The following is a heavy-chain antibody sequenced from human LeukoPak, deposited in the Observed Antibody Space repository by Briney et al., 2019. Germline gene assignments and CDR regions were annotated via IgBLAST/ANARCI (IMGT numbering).Heavy chain of an antibody. V-gene: IGHV3-9*03. CDR1: GFTFDDYA. Sequence: GGSLRLSCAASGFTFDDYAMHWVRQAPGKGLEWVSGISWNSGSIGYADSVKGRFTISRDNAKNSLYLQMNSLRAEDMALYYCAKAIAVAGTPFDYWGQGTLVTVSS. CDR2: ISWNSGSI. CDR3: AKAIAVAGTPFDY. D-gene: IGHD6-19*01. J-gene: IGHJ4*02.